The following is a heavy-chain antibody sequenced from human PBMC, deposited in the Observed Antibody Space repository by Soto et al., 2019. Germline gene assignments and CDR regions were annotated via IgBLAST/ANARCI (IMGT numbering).Heavy chain of an antibody. CDR3: ARVSFDPSFDY. V-gene: IGHV2-5*02. Sequence: QITLKESGPTLVKPTQTLTLTCTFSGFSLSTSGVGVGWIRQPPGKALEWLALIYWDDDKRYSPSLKSRLTXTXXTAKSQVVLTMPTMDPVDTATYSCARVSFDPSFDYWGQGTLVTVSS. J-gene: IGHJ4*02. D-gene: IGHD3-16*01. CDR1: GFSLSTSGVG. CDR2: IYWDDDK.